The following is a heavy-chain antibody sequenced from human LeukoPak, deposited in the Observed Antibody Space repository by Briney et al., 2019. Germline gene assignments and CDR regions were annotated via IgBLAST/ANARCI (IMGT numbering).Heavy chain of an antibody. CDR2: ISGDGGTT. CDR3: AKGGLVFGMDV. CDR1: GFSLDDYA. Sequence: GGSLSLFRAAAGFSLDDYAMHWVRQVAGKGLQWVSLISGDGGTTYYSDSVKGRFTISRDNSKNALYLQMNSLRIEDTALYYCAKGGLVFGMDVWGQGTTVTVS. D-gene: IGHD3/OR15-3a*01. V-gene: IGHV3-43*02. J-gene: IGHJ6*02.